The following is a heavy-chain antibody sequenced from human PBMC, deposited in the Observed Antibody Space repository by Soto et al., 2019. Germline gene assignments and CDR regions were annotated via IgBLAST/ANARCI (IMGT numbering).Heavy chain of an antibody. J-gene: IGHJ4*02. D-gene: IGHD1-26*01. CDR3: GRGGSVVGANLNHN. V-gene: IGHV3-48*03. CDR2: IGVDGDTV. CDR1: GFPFSTYE. Sequence: EVQLVESGGGLVQPGGSLRLSCVASGFPFSTYEMNWVRQAPGKGLEWISNIGVDGDTVYYADSVKGRFTVSRDNVKNSLYLQMNSLRVEDAAIYYCGRGGSVVGANLNHNWGQGTLVTVSS.